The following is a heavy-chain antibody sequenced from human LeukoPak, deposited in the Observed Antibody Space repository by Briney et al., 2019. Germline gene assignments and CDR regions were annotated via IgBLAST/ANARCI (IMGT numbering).Heavy chain of an antibody. CDR3: ARAGRDGYLFDY. CDR2: IYYSGST. CDR1: GGSISSYY. V-gene: IGHV4-59*01. Sequence: PSETLSLTCTVSGGSISSYYWSWIRQPPGKGLEWIGYIYYSGSTNYNPSLKSRVTISVDTSKNQFSLKLSSVTAADTAVYYCARAGRDGYLFDYWGQGTLVTVSS. D-gene: IGHD5-24*01. J-gene: IGHJ4*02.